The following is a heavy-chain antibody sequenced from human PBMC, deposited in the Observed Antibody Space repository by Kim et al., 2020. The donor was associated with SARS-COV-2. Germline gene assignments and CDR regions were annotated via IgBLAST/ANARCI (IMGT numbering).Heavy chain of an antibody. CDR1: GFSLSNARMG. J-gene: IGHJ5*02. V-gene: IGHV2-26*01. CDR2: IFSNDEK. D-gene: IGHD6-6*01. CDR3: ARILKYSSPIFFSQFDP. Sequence: SGPTLVNPTETLTLTCTVSGFSLSNARMGVSWIRQPPGKALEWLAHIFSNDEKSYSTSLKSRLTISKDTSKSQVVLTMTNMDPVDTATYYCARILKYSSPIFFSQFDPWGQGTLVTVSS.